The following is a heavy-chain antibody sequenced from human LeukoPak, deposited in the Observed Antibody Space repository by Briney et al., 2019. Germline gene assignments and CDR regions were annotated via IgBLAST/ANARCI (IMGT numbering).Heavy chain of an antibody. CDR3: ARDLTGTTYLDY. CDR2: ISGGGGST. Sequence: GGSLRLSCAASGFTFSSYAMTWVRQGPGKGLEWVSTISGGGGSTYYADSVKGRFTISRGNSKNTLYLQMNSLRAEDTAVYYCARDLTGTTYLDYWGQGTLVTVSS. CDR1: GFTFSSYA. J-gene: IGHJ4*02. V-gene: IGHV3-23*01. D-gene: IGHD1-1*01.